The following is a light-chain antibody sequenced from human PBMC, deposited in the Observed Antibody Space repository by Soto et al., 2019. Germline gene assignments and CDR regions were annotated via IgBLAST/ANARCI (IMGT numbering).Light chain of an antibody. CDR2: AAS. CDR1: QAIRND. J-gene: IGKJ5*01. Sequence: AIQMTQSPSSQSASVGDRVTITCRASQAIRNDLGWYQQKPGKAPKLLIYAASSLPSGVPSRFSGSGSGTAITLTTSSLQAEDFATYYCLQDYNHPPTFGQGTRLEI. CDR3: LQDYNHPPT. V-gene: IGKV1-6*02.